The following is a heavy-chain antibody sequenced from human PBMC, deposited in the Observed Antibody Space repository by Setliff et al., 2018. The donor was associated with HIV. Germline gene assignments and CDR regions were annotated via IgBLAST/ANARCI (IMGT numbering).Heavy chain of an antibody. D-gene: IGHD3-3*02. CDR3: ARLEKLDDISYFDY. J-gene: IGHJ4*02. V-gene: IGHV4-39*07. CDR1: GDSINSRPYY. CDR2: VFYSGST. Sequence: KPSETLSLTCSVSGDSINSRPYYYGWLRQPPGKGLEWIGNVFYSGSTYYNPSLKSRITMSVDTSQNQVSLKLSSVTAADTAVYFCARLEKLDDISYFDYWGQGTLVTVSS.